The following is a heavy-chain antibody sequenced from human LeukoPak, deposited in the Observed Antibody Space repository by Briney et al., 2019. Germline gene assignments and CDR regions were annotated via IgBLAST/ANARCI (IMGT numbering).Heavy chain of an antibody. V-gene: IGHV4-59*01. J-gene: IGHJ4*02. CDR3: ARKGAAGTGFDY. CDR2: ISYSGST. Sequence: PSETLSLTCTVSGGSISSYYWSWIRQPSGKGLEWIACISYSGSTKYNPSLKSRVTISVDTSKNQFSLRLNSVTAADTAVYFCARKGAAGTGFDYWGQGTQVTVSS. CDR1: GGSISSYY. D-gene: IGHD1-1*01.